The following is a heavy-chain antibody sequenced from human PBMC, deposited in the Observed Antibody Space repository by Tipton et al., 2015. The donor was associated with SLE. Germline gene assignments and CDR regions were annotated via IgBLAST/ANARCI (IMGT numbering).Heavy chain of an antibody. J-gene: IGHJ4*02. V-gene: IGHV3-23*01. CDR3: AKVDSNSQHFDY. CDR1: GFTFSSSG. Sequence: SLRLSCAASGFTFSSSGMSWVRQAPGKGLEWVSSISGSGAYTLYADSVKGRFTISRDNSKNTLYLQMNGLRAEDTAVYYYAKVDSNSQHFDYWGQGTLVTVSS. D-gene: IGHD4-11*01. CDR2: ISGSGAYT.